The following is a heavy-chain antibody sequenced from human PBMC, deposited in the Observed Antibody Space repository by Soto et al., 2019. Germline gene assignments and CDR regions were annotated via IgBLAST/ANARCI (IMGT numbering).Heavy chain of an antibody. J-gene: IGHJ6*02. D-gene: IGHD6-6*01. CDR2: IYYSGST. CDR1: GGSVSSGSYF. V-gene: IGHV4-61*01. CDR3: ARDYSSSSNYYYYYGMDV. Sequence: QVQLQESGPGLVKPSETLSLTCTVSGGSVSSGSYFWSWIRQPLGKGLEWIGYIYYSGSTNYNPSLKSRVTISVDTSKNQFSLKLSSVTAADTAVYYCARDYSSSSNYYYYYGMDVWGQGTTVTVSS.